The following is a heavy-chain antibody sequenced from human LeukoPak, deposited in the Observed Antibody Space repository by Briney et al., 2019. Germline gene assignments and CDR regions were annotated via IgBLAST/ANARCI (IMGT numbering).Heavy chain of an antibody. V-gene: IGHV1-8*01. J-gene: IGHJ3*02. Sequence: ASVKVSCKASGYTFTSYDINWVRQATGQGLEWMGWMNPNSGNTGYAQKFQGRVTMTRNTSISTAYMELSSLRSEDTAVYYCARRDSSSWYWTGMSSPGAFDIWGQGTMVTVSS. CDR3: ARRDSSSWYWTGMSSPGAFDI. CDR1: GYTFTSYD. D-gene: IGHD6-13*01. CDR2: MNPNSGNT.